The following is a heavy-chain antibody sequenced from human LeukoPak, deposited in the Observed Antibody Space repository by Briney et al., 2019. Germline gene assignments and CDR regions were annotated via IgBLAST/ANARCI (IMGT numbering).Heavy chain of an antibody. CDR2: MNPNSGNT. CDR3: ARVAAMDGYYYYYYMDV. V-gene: IGHV1-8*03. J-gene: IGHJ6*03. Sequence: ASVKVSCKASGYTFTSYDINWVRQATGQGLEWMGWMNPNSGNTGYAQKFQGRVTITRNTSISTAYMELSSLRSEDTALYYCARVAAMDGYYYYYYMDVWGKGTTVTVSS. D-gene: IGHD5-18*01. CDR1: GYTFTSYD.